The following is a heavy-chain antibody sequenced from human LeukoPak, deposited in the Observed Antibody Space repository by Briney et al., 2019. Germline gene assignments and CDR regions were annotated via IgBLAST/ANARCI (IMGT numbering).Heavy chain of an antibody. CDR2: INPNSGGT. J-gene: IGHJ6*03. CDR3: ARLGKTYYMDV. CDR1: GFTFSDYY. Sequence: ASVKVSCKASGFTFSDYYIHWIRQAPGQGLEWVGWINPNSGGTNYGQNFRGRVTMTRDTSISTAFMDLTRLRSDDTAVYYCARLGKTYYMDVWGTGTTVTVSS. V-gene: IGHV1-2*02. D-gene: IGHD1/OR15-1a*01.